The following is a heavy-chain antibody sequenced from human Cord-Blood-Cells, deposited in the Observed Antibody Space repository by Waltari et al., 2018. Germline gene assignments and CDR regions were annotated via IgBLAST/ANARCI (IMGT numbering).Heavy chain of an antibody. CDR1: GGSFSGYY. Sequence: QVQLQQWGAGLLTPSVPLSLTCAVYGGSFSGYYWSWIRQPPGKGLEWIGEINHSGSTNYNPSLKSRVTISVDTSKNQFSLKLSSVTAADTAVYYCARGRHSRGHFDYWGQGTLVTVSS. D-gene: IGHD3-10*01. V-gene: IGHV4-34*01. CDR3: ARGRHSRGHFDY. J-gene: IGHJ4*02. CDR2: INHSGST.